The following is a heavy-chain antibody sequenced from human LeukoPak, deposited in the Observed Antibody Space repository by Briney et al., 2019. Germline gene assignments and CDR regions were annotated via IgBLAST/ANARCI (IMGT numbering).Heavy chain of an antibody. CDR2: ISNSGSTK. CDR1: GFTFSSYE. J-gene: IGHJ2*01. V-gene: IGHV3-48*03. Sequence: PGGSLRLSCAASGFTFSSYEMNWIRQAPGKGLEWISYISNSGSTKYYADSVKGRFTISRDNAKNSLYLQMNGLRAEDMALYYCAKGPWAHPDWYFDLWGRGTLVTVSS. CDR3: AKGPWAHPDWYFDL.